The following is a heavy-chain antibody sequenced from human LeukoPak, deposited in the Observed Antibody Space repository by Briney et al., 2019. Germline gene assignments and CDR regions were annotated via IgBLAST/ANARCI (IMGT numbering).Heavy chain of an antibody. V-gene: IGHV1-18*01. Sequence: ASVKASCKASGYTFTSYGISWLRQAPGHGLEWMGWISAYNCNTNYAQKLQGRVTMTTDTSTSTAYMELRSLRSDDTAVYYCARDSAAAGQTHYYYYYGMDVWGQGTTVTVSS. D-gene: IGHD6-13*01. J-gene: IGHJ6*02. CDR3: ARDSAAAGQTHYYYYYGMDV. CDR2: ISAYNCNT. CDR1: GYTFTSYG.